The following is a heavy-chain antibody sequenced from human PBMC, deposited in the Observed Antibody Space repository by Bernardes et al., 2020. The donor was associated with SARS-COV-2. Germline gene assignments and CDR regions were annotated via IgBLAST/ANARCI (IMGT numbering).Heavy chain of an antibody. J-gene: IGHJ6*02. Sequence: ASVKVSCKASGYTFTGYYMHWVRQAPGQGLEWMGWINPNSGGTNYAQKFQGWVTMTRDTSISTAYMELSRLRSDDTAVYYCAREDSSGYGGYYYYGMDVWGQGTTVTVSS. D-gene: IGHD3-22*01. V-gene: IGHV1-2*04. CDR1: GYTFTGYY. CDR2: INPNSGGT. CDR3: AREDSSGYGGYYYYGMDV.